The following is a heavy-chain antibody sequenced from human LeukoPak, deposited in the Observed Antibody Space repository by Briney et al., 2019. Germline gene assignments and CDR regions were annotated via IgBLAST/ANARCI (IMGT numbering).Heavy chain of an antibody. CDR1: GGSISSGDYY. CDR2: IYYSGST. J-gene: IGHJ4*02. V-gene: IGHV4-30-4*01. CDR3: ARESCSGGSCYDGTVFYFDY. D-gene: IGHD2-15*01. Sequence: SQTLSLTCTVSGGSISSGDYYWSWIRQPPGKGLEWIGYIYYSGSTYYNPSLKSRVTISVDTSKNQFSLKLSSVTAADTAVYYCARESCSGGSCYDGTVFYFDYWGQGTLVTVSS.